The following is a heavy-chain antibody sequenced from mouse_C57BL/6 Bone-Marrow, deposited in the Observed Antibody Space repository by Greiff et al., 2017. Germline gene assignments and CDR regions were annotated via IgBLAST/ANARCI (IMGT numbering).Heavy chain of an antibody. CDR2: INPNNGGT. D-gene: IGHD2-5*01. CDR1: GYTFTDYN. Sequence: VHVKQSGPELVKPGASVKIPCKASGYTFTDYNMDWVKQSHGKSLEWIGDINPNNGGTIYNQKFKGKATLTVDKSSSTAYMELRSLTSEDTAVYYCARAYYSNLFAYWGQGTLVTVSA. CDR3: ARAYYSNLFAY. V-gene: IGHV1-18*01. J-gene: IGHJ3*01.